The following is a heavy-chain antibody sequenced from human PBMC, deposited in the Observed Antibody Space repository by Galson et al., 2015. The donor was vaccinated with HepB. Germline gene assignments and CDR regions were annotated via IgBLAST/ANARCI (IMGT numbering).Heavy chain of an antibody. CDR3: AKTGGDYYDSSGYWRAFDI. D-gene: IGHD3-22*01. CDR1: GFTFSSYA. CDR2: ISGSGGST. J-gene: IGHJ3*02. V-gene: IGHV3-23*01. Sequence: SLRLSCAASGFTFSSYAMSWVRQAPGKGLEWVSAISGSGGSTYYADSVKGRFTISRDNSKNTLYLQMNSLRAEDTAVYYCAKTGGDYYDSSGYWRAFDIWGQGTMVTVSS.